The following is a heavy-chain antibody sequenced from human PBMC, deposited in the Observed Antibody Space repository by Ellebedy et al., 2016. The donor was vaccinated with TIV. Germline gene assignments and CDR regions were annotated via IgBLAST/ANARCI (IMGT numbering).Heavy chain of an antibody. J-gene: IGHJ6*02. CDR2: ISSSSNYI. Sequence: GESLKISXAASGFTFNSYSMNWVRQAPGKGLEWVSSISSSSNYIYYADSVKGRFTISRDNAKNSLYLQMNSLRAEDTAVYFCARPRNRVVTATLYYYYYYAMDVWGLGTTVTVSS. D-gene: IGHD4-23*01. CDR1: GFTFNSYS. V-gene: IGHV3-21*01. CDR3: ARPRNRVVTATLYYYYYYAMDV.